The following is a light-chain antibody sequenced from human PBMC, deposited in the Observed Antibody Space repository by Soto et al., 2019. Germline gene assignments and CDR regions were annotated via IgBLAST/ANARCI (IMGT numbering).Light chain of an antibody. CDR2: TAS. V-gene: IGKV1-6*01. J-gene: IGKJ4*01. CDR3: LHDYSYPRT. Sequence: AIQMTQSPSSLSASVGDRVIITCRASQAIRNDLGWYQQKPGKAPKLLIYTASTLQSGVPSRFSGSGSGADFTLTIRSLQPEDSATYYCLHDYSYPRTFGRGTKVDIK. CDR1: QAIRND.